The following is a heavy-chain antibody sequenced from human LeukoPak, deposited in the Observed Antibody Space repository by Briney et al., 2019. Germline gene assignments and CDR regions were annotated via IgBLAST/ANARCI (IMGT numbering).Heavy chain of an antibody. Sequence: PSETLSLTCTVSGGSISSSSYYWGWIRQPPGKGLEWIGSIYYSGSTYYNPSLKSRVTISVDTSKNQFSLKLSSVTAADTAVYYCASQTYTGAGIAATGFPDWGQGALVTVSS. V-gene: IGHV4-39*07. CDR1: GGSISSSSYY. CDR3: ASQTYTGAGIAATGFPD. J-gene: IGHJ4*02. CDR2: IYYSGST. D-gene: IGHD6-13*01.